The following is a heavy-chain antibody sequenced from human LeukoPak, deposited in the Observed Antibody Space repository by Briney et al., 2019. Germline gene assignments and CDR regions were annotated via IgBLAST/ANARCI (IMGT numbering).Heavy chain of an antibody. D-gene: IGHD2-15*01. CDR2: IKSDGSTT. CDR3: ARATLNTRNAFDI. J-gene: IGHJ3*02. V-gene: IGHV3-74*01. CDR1: KFTFSSYW. Sequence: GGSLRLSCAASKFTFSSYWMHWVRQAPGKGLVWVSRIKSDGSTTYYADSVKGRFTISRDNAKNTLYLQMDGLRAEDTAVYYCARATLNTRNAFDIWGQGTMVTVSS.